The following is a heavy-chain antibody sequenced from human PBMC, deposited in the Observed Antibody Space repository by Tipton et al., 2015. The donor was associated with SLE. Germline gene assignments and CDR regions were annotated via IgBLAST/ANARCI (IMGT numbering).Heavy chain of an antibody. D-gene: IGHD2-2*01. J-gene: IGHJ4*02. CDR3: ARDRRLRSSATSSFDY. V-gene: IGHV3-21*01. CDR2: IGRTGSDR. CDR1: GFDFYTST. Sequence: SLRLSCAASGFDFYTSTMNWVRQAPGKGLEWVSSIGRTGSDRYYADFVKGRFTISRDNAKNTLFLQMNSLRAEDTAVYYCARDRRLRSSATSSFDYWGPGTLVTVSS.